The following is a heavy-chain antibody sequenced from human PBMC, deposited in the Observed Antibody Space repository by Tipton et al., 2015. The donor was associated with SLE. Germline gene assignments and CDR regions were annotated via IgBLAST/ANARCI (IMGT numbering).Heavy chain of an antibody. D-gene: IGHD6-13*01. CDR1: GGSISSYY. V-gene: IGHV4-59*01. Sequence: TLSLTCTVSGGSISSYYWSWIRQPPGKGLEWVGYIFYSGSTNYNPPHKSRVTISVDTSKNQFSLKLSSVTAADTAVYYCAREGSITVAGTGYFQHWGQGTLVTVSS. CDR2: IFYSGST. CDR3: AREGSITVAGTGYFQH. J-gene: IGHJ1*01.